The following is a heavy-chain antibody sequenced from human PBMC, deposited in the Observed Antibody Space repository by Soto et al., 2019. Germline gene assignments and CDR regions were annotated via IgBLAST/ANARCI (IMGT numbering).Heavy chain of an antibody. D-gene: IGHD3-10*01. Sequence: PSETLSLTCTVSGGAISSYYWSWIRQPPGKGLEWIGYIYYSGSTNYNPSLKSRVTISVDTSKNQFSLKLSSVTAADTAVYYCARGRGSGSSFYYYGMVVGGQGTTVTVSS. J-gene: IGHJ6*02. CDR2: IYYSGST. CDR1: GGAISSYY. V-gene: IGHV4-59*01. CDR3: ARGRGSGSSFYYYGMVV.